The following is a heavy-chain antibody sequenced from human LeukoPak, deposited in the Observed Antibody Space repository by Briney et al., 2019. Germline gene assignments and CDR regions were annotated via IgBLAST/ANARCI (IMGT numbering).Heavy chain of an antibody. Sequence: PGGSLRLSCAASGFTFSSYGMHWVRQAPGKGLEWVAVISYDGSNKYYADSVKGRFTISRDNSKNTLYLQMNSLRAEDKAVYYCAKGECSNTSCYTFDYWGQGALLTVSS. V-gene: IGHV3-30*18. D-gene: IGHD2-2*02. CDR1: GFTFSSYG. CDR2: ISYDGSNK. J-gene: IGHJ4*02. CDR3: AKGECSNTSCYTFDY.